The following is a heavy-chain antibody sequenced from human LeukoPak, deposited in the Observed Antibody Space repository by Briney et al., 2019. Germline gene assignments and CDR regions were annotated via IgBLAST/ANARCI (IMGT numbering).Heavy chain of an antibody. CDR2: MHHSGTT. J-gene: IGHJ5*01. V-gene: IGHV4-39*07. CDR1: GGSLNSNGYY. D-gene: IGHD3-22*01. CDR3: ARYYFVLSGYSNWFDS. Sequence: PSETLSLTCTVSGGSLNSNGYYWGYIRQSPGKGLEWIGYMHHSGTTYHNPSLESRVTISIDTSKNQFSLKLTSVTAADTAVYYCARYYFVLSGYSNWFDSWGQGTLVTVSS.